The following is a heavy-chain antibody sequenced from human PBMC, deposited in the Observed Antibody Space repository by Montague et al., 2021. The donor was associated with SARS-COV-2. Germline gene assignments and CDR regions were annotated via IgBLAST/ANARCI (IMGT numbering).Heavy chain of an antibody. CDR3: ARSGAVPMD. D-gene: IGHD3-10*01. CDR1: GGSISSYF. Sequence: SETLSLTCTVSGGSISSYFWSWIRQSPGKGLEWIGYFYHSGGTKYNPSLKSRVPISGDTSKNKFSLKLSSVTTADTDVYYCARSGAVPMDWGQGTLVTVSS. V-gene: IGHV4-59*13. CDR2: FYHSGGT. J-gene: IGHJ4*02.